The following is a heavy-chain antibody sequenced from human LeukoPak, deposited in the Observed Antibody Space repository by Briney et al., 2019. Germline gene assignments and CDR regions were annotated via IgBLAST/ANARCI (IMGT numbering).Heavy chain of an antibody. CDR1: GGSISSYY. J-gene: IGHJ3*02. CDR3: ARDSVTDDAFDI. D-gene: IGHD1-20*01. CDR2: IYYSGST. Sequence: SETLSLTCTVSGGSISSYYWSWIRQPPGKGLEWIGYIYYSGSTNYNPSLKSRDTISVDTSKNQFSLKLSSVIAADTAVYYCARDSVTDDAFDIWGQGTMVTVSS. V-gene: IGHV4-59*01.